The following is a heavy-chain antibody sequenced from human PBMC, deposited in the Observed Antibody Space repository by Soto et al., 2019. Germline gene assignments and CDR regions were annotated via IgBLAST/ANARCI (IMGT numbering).Heavy chain of an antibody. D-gene: IGHD3-9*01. Sequence: EVQLVESGGGLVQPGGSLRLSCAASGFTFSSYWMHWVRQAPGKGLVWVSRINSDGSSTSYADSVKGRFTISRDNAKNTLYLQMNSLRAEDTAVYYCARDYNRGVYYDILTGPLWGQGTLVTVSS. CDR3: ARDYNRGVYYDILTGPL. CDR2: INSDGSST. J-gene: IGHJ4*02. V-gene: IGHV3-74*01. CDR1: GFTFSSYW.